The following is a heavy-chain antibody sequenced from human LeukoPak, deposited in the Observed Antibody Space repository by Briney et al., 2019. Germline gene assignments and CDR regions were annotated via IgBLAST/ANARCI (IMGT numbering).Heavy chain of an antibody. CDR2: INWNGAWT. CDR1: GFKFDDYG. CDR3: AGYYYDSSRGFDL. J-gene: IGHJ5*02. V-gene: IGHV3-20*04. D-gene: IGHD3-22*01. Sequence: GGSLRLSCAASGFKFDDYGMSWVRQAPGKGLEWVCDINWNGAWTGYADSVKGRFIISRDNAKNSLYLQMNSLRAEDTALYYCAGYYYDSSRGFDLWGQGTLVTVSA.